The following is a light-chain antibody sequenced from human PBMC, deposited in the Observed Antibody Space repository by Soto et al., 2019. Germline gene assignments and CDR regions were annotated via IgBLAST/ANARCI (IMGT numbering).Light chain of an antibody. Sequence: EIVLAQSPATLSLSPGERATLSCRASQSVSISLAWYQQKPGQAPRLLIYDASNRATGVPARFSGSGSGTDFTLTVSSLGPEDFALYYCQQRSNWPTFGQGTRLEIK. J-gene: IGKJ5*01. CDR3: QQRSNWPT. V-gene: IGKV3-11*01. CDR2: DAS. CDR1: QSVSIS.